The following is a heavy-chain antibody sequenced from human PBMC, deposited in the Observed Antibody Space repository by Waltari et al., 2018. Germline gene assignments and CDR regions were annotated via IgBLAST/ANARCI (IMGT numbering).Heavy chain of an antibody. Sequence: QVQLQESGPGLVKPSQTLSLTCTVSGGSISSGGYYWSWIRQHPGKGLEWIGSIYYSGSTYYNPSIKSRVTISVDTSKNQFSLKLSSVTAADTAVYYCARSPTYDFWSNNWFDPWGQGTLVTVSS. CDR1: GGSISSGGYY. V-gene: IGHV4-31*03. CDR2: IYYSGST. D-gene: IGHD3-3*01. J-gene: IGHJ5*02. CDR3: ARSPTYDFWSNNWFDP.